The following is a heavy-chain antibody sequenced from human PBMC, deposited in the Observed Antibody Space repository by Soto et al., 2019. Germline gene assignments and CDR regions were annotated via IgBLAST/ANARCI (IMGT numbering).Heavy chain of an antibody. CDR3: TTGTRSGSSDP. CDR1: GFTFSNAW. Sequence: LRLSCAASGFTFSNAWMSWVRQAPGKGLEWVGRIKSKTDGGTTDYAAPVKGRFTISRDDSKNTLYLQMNSLKTEDTAVYYCTTGTRSGSSDPWGQGTLVTVSS. J-gene: IGHJ5*02. V-gene: IGHV3-15*01. CDR2: IKSKTDGGTT. D-gene: IGHD3-10*01.